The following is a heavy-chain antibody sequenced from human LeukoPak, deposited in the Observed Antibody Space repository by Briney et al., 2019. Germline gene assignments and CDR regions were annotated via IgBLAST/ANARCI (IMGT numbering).Heavy chain of an antibody. Sequence: ASVKVSCKASGYTFINYGITWVRQAPGQGLEWMGWISAYNSAYNGNTHYAQKLQGRVTMTTDTSTNTGYMELRSLRSDDTAVYYCARLGVVPAAMQERFDYWGQGTLVTVSS. CDR3: ARLGVVPAAMQERFDY. CDR2: ISAYNSAYNGNT. CDR1: GYTFINYG. D-gene: IGHD2-2*01. V-gene: IGHV1-18*01. J-gene: IGHJ4*02.